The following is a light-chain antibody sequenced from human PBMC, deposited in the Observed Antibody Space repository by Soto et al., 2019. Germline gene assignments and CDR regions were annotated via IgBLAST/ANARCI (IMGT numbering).Light chain of an antibody. V-gene: IGKV3-20*01. CDR2: GAS. CDR3: QFYGSSLIT. Sequence: EIAVSHSPVTLSLSPRARATLSCRASQTITNTFLAWYQQRPGQAPRLLIYGASGRAAGIPDRFSGSGSGTEFTLTISRLEPEDFAIYYCQFYGSSLITFGQGTRLEIK. CDR1: QTITNTF. J-gene: IGKJ5*01.